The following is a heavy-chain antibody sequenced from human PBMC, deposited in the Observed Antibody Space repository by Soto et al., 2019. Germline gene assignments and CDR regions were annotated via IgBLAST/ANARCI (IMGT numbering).Heavy chain of an antibody. CDR3: ARHDHSGSYHQAP. V-gene: IGHV4-39*01. CDR2: IYYSGST. CDR1: GGSISSSSYY. D-gene: IGHD1-26*01. Sequence: PSETLSLTCTVSGGSISSSSYYWGWIRQPPGKGLEWIGSIYYSGSTYYNPSLKSRVTISVDTSKNQFSLKLSSVTAADTAVYYCARHDHSGSYHQAPWGQGTLVTVSS. J-gene: IGHJ4*02.